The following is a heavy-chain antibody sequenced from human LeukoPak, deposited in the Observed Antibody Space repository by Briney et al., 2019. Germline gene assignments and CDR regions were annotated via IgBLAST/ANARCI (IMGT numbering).Heavy chain of an antibody. CDR1: GFTFSSYA. CDR3: ARDPHIAVVGYYFDF. D-gene: IGHD2-15*01. V-gene: IGHV3-23*01. CDR2: ISSGGGT. Sequence: PGGSLRLSCAASGFTFSSYAMNWVRQAPGKGLEWVSAISSGGGTYYADSVKGRFTISRDNSKNTLYLQMNSLRAEDTAVYYCARDPHIAVVGYYFDFWGQGTLVTVSS. J-gene: IGHJ4*02.